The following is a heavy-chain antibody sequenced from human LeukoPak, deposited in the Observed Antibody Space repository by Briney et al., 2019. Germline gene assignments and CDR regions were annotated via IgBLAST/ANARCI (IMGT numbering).Heavy chain of an antibody. CDR2: IYYSGST. CDR1: GGSTSSSSYY. V-gene: IGHV4-39*01. CDR3: ARLTLMITFGGVIVSYFDY. D-gene: IGHD3-16*02. Sequence: SETLSLTCSVSGGSTSSSSYYWGWIRQPPGKGLEWIGSIYYSGSTYYNPSLKSRVTISVDTSKNQFSLKLSSVTAADTAVYYCARLTLMITFGGVIVSYFDYWGQGTLVTVSS. J-gene: IGHJ4*02.